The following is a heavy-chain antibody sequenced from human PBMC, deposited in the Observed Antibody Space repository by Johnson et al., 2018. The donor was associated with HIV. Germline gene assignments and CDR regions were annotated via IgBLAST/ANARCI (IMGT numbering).Heavy chain of an antibody. V-gene: IGHV3-13*01. CDR3: ARGRGVGRPIQKWLGAAFDI. Sequence: VQLVESGGGLVQPGGSLRLSCAASGFTFSSYDMHWVRQATGKVLQWVPGLGTAGDTYYSGSVKGRFTISRENAKNSLYLQMTSLRAGDTAVYYCARGRGVGRPIQKWLGAAFDIWGQGTMVTVSS. D-gene: IGHD5-18*01. CDR1: GFTFSSYD. CDR2: LGTAGDT. J-gene: IGHJ3*02.